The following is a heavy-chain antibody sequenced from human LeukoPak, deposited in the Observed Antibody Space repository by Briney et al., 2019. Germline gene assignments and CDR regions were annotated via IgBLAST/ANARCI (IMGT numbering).Heavy chain of an antibody. J-gene: IGHJ4*02. D-gene: IGHD3-10*01. CDR3: ARERNVLLWFGELLGYFDY. CDR1: GGSFSGYY. Sequence: SETLSLTCAVYGGSFSGYYWSWIRQPPGKGLEWIGEINHSGSTNYNPSLKSRLTISVDTSKNQFSLKLSSVTAADTAVYYCARERNVLLWFGELLGYFDYWGQGTLVTVSS. V-gene: IGHV4-34*01. CDR2: INHSGST.